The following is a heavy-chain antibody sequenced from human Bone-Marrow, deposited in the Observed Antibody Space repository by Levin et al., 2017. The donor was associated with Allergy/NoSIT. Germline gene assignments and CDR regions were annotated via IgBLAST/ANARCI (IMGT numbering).Heavy chain of an antibody. CDR1: GFSLSSNGVG. CDR3: AHHKFWFGEFPFDF. J-gene: IGHJ4*02. CDR2: IYWDDDK. D-gene: IGHD3-10*01. V-gene: IGHV2-5*02. Sequence: SGPTLVKPTQTLTLTCTFSGFSLSSNGVGVGWIRQAPGKALEWLALIYWDDDKRYSPSLKRRPNITKDTSKNQVVRTMTNMAPVDTGTYYCAHHKFWFGEFPFDFWGRGSLVTVSS.